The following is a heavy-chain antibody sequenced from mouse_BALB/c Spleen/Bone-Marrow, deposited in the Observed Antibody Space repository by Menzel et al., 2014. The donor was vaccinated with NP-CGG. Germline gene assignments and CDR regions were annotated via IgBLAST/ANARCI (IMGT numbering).Heavy chain of an antibody. Sequence: EVQLQESGAELVRPGALVKLSCKASGFNIKDYYMHWVKQRPEQGLEWIGWIDPGNGNTIYDPKFQGKASITADTSSNTAYLQLSSLTSEDTAVYYCARWGNYYFDYWGQGTTLTVSS. CDR2: IDPGNGNT. CDR3: ARWGNYYFDY. V-gene: IGHV14-1*02. J-gene: IGHJ2*01. CDR1: GFNIKDYY.